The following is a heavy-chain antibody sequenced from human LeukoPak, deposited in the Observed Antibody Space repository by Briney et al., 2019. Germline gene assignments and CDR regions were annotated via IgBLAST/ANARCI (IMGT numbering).Heavy chain of an antibody. CDR2: INPKGGAT. D-gene: IGHD4-17*01. CDR1: GYTFTVHY. CDR3: VRTSDYGAPYGFDY. Sequence: ASVKVSCKASGYTFTVHYMHWVRQAPGQGLDWMGWINPKGGATKYAQKFQDRVTMTRDTSIDTVYMELSNLGSDDTALYYCVRTSDYGAPYGFDYWGQGTLVTVSS. J-gene: IGHJ4*02. V-gene: IGHV1-2*02.